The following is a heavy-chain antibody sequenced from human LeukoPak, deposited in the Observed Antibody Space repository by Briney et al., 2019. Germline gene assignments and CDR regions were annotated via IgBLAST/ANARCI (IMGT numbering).Heavy chain of an antibody. CDR3: ARGGSGNSGN. D-gene: IGHD4-23*01. Sequence: SETLSLTCTVSGASISSYYWSWIRQPPGKGLEWIGYIYYSRSTNYNPSLTSRVTISVDTSKNQFSLKLTSVTAADTAVYYCARGGSGNSGNWGQGTLVTVSS. CDR1: GASISSYY. V-gene: IGHV4-59*01. J-gene: IGHJ4*02. CDR2: IYYSRST.